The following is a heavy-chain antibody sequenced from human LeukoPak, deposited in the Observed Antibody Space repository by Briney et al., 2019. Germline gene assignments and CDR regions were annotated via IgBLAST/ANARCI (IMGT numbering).Heavy chain of an antibody. V-gene: IGHV3-21*01. CDR2: ISNNGGYT. CDR1: GFTFSSSA. CDR3: ARRIGRRYYDSSGYIYNDWFDP. D-gene: IGHD3-22*01. J-gene: IGHJ5*02. Sequence: PGGSLRLSCAASGFTFSSSAMSWVRQAPGKGLEWVSAISNNGGYTNYADSVKGRFTISRDNAKNSLYLQMNSLRAEDTAVYYCARRIGRRYYDSSGYIYNDWFDPWGQGTLVTVSS.